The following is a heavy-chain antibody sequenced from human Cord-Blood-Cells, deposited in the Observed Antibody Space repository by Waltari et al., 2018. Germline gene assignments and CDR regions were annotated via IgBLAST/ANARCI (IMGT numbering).Heavy chain of an antibody. D-gene: IGHD3-16*01. CDR1: GYTFTDYY. V-gene: IGHV1-69-2*01. CDR2: VDPEDGET. Sequence: EVQLVQSGAEVKKPGATVKISCKVSGYTFTDYYMHWVQQAPGKGLEWMGLVDPEDGETIYAGKFQGRGTITADTSTDTAYMELSSLKSEDTAVYYCVVYTEKSPYFDYWGQGTLVTVSS. J-gene: IGHJ4*02. CDR3: VVYTEKSPYFDY.